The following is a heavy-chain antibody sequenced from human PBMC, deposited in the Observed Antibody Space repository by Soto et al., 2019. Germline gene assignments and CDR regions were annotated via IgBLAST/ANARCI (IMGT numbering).Heavy chain of an antibody. CDR3: ARDRYYYDSSGYYSFDY. D-gene: IGHD3-22*01. CDR2: TYTSGST. J-gene: IGHJ4*02. CDR1: GGSISSYY. V-gene: IGHV4-4*07. Sequence: QVQLQESGPGLVKPSETLSLTCTVSGGSISSYYWSWIRQPAGKGLEWIGRTYTSGSTNYNPSLKSRVTMSVDTSKNQFSLKLSSVTAADTAVYYCARDRYYYDSSGYYSFDYWGQGTLVTVSS.